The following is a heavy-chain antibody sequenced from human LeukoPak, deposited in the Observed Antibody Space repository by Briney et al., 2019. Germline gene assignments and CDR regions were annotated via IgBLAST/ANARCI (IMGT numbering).Heavy chain of an antibody. Sequence: ASVKVSCKASGYTFTSYGISWVRQAPGQGLEWMGWISAYNGNTNYAQKIQGRVTVTTEASTSTAYMELRSLTSYDTAVCYCARDAVSTTTAGGIDYWGQGTLVTVSS. J-gene: IGHJ4*02. CDR1: GYTFTSYG. CDR3: ARDAVSTTTAGGIDY. V-gene: IGHV1-18*01. CDR2: ISAYNGNT. D-gene: IGHD5/OR15-5a*01.